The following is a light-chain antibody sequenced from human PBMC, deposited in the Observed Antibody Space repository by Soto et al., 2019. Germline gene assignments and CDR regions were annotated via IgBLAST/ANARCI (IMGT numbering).Light chain of an antibody. V-gene: IGLV2-14*03. Sequence: QSVLTQPASVSGSPGQSITISCTGTISDSGAHDDVSWYQQHPGKGPKLLIYGVTDRPSGISNRFSGSKSGNVASLTISGLQAEDEADYYCCSYTSDLTPYVFGTGTKVTVL. CDR2: GVT. CDR3: CSYTSDLTPYV. J-gene: IGLJ1*01. CDR1: ISDSGAHDD.